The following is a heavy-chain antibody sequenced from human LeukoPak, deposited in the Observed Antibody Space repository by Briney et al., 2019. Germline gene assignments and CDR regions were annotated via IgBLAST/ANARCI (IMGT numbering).Heavy chain of an antibody. CDR2: INSDGSST. D-gene: IGHD5-24*01. CDR3: ARVEMATITGFDY. J-gene: IGHJ4*02. V-gene: IGHV3-74*01. CDR1: GFTFSSYA. Sequence: PGGSLRLSCAASGFTFSSYAMSWVRQAPGKGLVWVSRINSDGSSTSYADSVKGRFTISRDNAKNTLYLQMNSLRAEDTAVYYCARVEMATITGFDYWGQGTLVTVSS.